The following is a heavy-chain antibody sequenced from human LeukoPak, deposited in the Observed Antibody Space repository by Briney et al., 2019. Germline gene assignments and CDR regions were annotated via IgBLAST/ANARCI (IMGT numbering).Heavy chain of an antibody. CDR2: ISGSGAST. D-gene: IGHD5-12*01. V-gene: IGHV3-23*01. CDR3: AKDRTLGGSGYFDY. Sequence: GGSLRLSSAASGVTFSSSAMTWVRQAPGKGLEWVSSISGSGASTYYADSVKGRFTISRDNSKNTLYLQMNSLRAEGTAVYYCAKDRTLGGSGYFDYWGQGTLVTVSS. J-gene: IGHJ4*02. CDR1: GVTFSSSA.